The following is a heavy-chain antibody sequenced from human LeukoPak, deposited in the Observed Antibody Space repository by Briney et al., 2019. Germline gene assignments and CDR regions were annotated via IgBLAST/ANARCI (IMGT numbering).Heavy chain of an antibody. CDR1: GYTFTNYW. V-gene: IGHV5-51*01. CDR3: ARRGYDSGSYYADY. J-gene: IGHJ4*02. Sequence: GESLKISCKGSGYTFTNYWIGWVRQMPGKGLEWMGIIYPGDTDTRYSPSFQGQVTISADKSISTAYLQWSSLKASDTAMYYCARRGYDSGSYYADYWGQGTLVTVSS. CDR2: IYPGDTDT. D-gene: IGHD1-26*01.